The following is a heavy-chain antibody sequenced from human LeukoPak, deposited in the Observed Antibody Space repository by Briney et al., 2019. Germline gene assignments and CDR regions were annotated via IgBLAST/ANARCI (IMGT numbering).Heavy chain of an antibody. CDR3: ARVSYLYYYDSSGYRHAFEI. CDR2: IYHSGST. J-gene: IGHJ3*02. D-gene: IGHD3-22*01. V-gene: IGHV4-38-2*02. Sequence: SETLSLTCTVSGYSISSGYYWGWIRQPPGKGLEWIGSIYHSGSTYYNPSLKSRVTISVDTSKNQFSLKLSSVTAADTAVYYCARVSYLYYYDSSGYRHAFEIWGQGTMVSVSS. CDR1: GYSISSGYY.